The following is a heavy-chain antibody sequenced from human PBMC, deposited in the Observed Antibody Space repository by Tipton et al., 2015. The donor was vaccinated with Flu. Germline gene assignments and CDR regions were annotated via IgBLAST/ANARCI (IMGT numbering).Heavy chain of an antibody. CDR3: AGSKYGMDV. J-gene: IGHJ6*02. CDR2: ISGSGSGGA. V-gene: IGHV4-61*02. CDR1: GGSIRNDKDH. Sequence: TLSLTCIVSGGSIRNDKDHWSWIRRPAGKGLEWIGRISGSGSGGANYNPSLRSRVTMSRDTSKNEFSLKLTSVTAADTAVYYCAGSKYGMDVWGQGTTVTVSS.